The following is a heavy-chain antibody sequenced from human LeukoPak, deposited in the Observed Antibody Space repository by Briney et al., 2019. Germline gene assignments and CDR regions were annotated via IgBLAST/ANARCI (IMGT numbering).Heavy chain of an antibody. CDR1: GFTFSSYE. J-gene: IGHJ4*02. V-gene: IGHV3-7*01. Sequence: GGSLRLSCAASGFTFSSYETNWVRQAPGKGLEWVANIKQDGSEKYYVDSVKGRFTISRDNAKNSLYLQMNSLRAEDTAVYYCAREGESFPFDYWGQGTLVTVSS. D-gene: IGHD2-21*01. CDR2: IKQDGSEK. CDR3: AREGESFPFDY.